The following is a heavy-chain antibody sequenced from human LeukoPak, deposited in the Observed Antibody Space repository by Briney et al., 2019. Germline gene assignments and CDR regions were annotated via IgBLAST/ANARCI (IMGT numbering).Heavy chain of an antibody. CDR2: IYYSGTT. V-gene: IGHV4-59*07. CDR1: GGSISSYY. CDR3: ARLGLLYDSSGYLYYFDY. D-gene: IGHD3-22*01. Sequence: PWDTLPLTCTVSGGSISSYYGSWIRQPPGKGLEWIGYIYYSGTTNYTPSHKSRATISVDTSNNHFPLKLGSVTAADTAVYYCARLGLLYDSSGYLYYFDYWGQGTLVTVSS. J-gene: IGHJ4*02.